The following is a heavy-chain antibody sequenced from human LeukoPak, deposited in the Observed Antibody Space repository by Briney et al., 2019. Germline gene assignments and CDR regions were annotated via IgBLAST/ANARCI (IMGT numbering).Heavy chain of an antibody. CDR2: IVVGSGNT. Sequence: SVKVSCKASGFTFTSSAVQWVRQARGQRLEWIGWIVVGSGNTNYAQKFQERVTITRDMSTSTAYMELSSLRSEDTAVYYCARDFRYSSSLLDAFDIWGQGTMVTVSS. CDR1: GFTFTSSA. D-gene: IGHD6-13*01. CDR3: ARDFRYSSSLLDAFDI. V-gene: IGHV1-58*01. J-gene: IGHJ3*02.